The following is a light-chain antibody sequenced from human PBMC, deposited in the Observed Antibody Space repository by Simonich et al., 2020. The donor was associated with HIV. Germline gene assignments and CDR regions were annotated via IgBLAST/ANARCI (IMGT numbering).Light chain of an antibody. V-gene: IGLV1-51*01. CDR1: SSNIGHNY. CDR3: GTWENSLSADVV. Sequence: QSVLTQPPSVSAAPGQKVTVSCSGSSSNIGHNYVSWYQQLPGTAPKLLIYDDNKRPSGIPDRVSGSKSGTSATLGITGLQTGDEADYYCGTWENSLSADVVFGGGTKLTVL. CDR2: DDN. J-gene: IGLJ2*01.